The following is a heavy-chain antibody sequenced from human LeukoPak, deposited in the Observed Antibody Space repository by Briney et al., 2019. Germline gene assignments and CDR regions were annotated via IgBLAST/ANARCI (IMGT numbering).Heavy chain of an antibody. D-gene: IGHD3-9*01. J-gene: IGHJ3*01. CDR1: NVSVSDYF. CDR3: ARAPYSLLTDSPASGFDV. CDR2: IYASGNT. V-gene: IGHV4-4*07. Sequence: SETLSLTCTVSNVSVSDYFWSWLRLPAGEGLEWIGRIYASGNTIYNPSLQGCVTISIDTSKNQFSLNLTSVTAADSAVYYCARAPYSLLTDSPASGFDVWGQGTLVAVSS.